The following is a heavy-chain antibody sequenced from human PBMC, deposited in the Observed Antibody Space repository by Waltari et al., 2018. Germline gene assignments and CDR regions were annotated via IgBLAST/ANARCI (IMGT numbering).Heavy chain of an antibody. CDR3: HGTGLQPYKYGMDV. D-gene: IGHD4-4*01. V-gene: IGHV1-24*01. CDR1: EYHLTEFS. Sequence: HVQLVPSGAEVKKPGASVKVSFKVSEYHLTEFSMHWVRQAPGKGLEWMGGFDPEEGETIYARKLQGRVTVTEDTSTDTAFMELSSLRSEDTAVYYCHGTGLQPYKYGMDVWGQGTTVTVSS. J-gene: IGHJ6*02. CDR2: FDPEEGET.